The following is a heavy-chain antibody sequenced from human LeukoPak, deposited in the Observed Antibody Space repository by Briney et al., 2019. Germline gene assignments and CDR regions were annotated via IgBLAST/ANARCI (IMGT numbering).Heavy chain of an antibody. D-gene: IGHD3-9*01. Sequence: GGSLRLYCAGSGFTFSSYAMSWVRQAPGKGLEWVSAISHSSSGTYYLDSVKGRFTISRDNSKNTLYMQMNSLRAEDTAVYYCAKGRKLRYFDWSGYYFDYWGQGTLVTVSS. V-gene: IGHV3-23*01. CDR3: AKGRKLRYFDWSGYYFDY. CDR1: GFTFSSYA. CDR2: ISHSSSGT. J-gene: IGHJ4*02.